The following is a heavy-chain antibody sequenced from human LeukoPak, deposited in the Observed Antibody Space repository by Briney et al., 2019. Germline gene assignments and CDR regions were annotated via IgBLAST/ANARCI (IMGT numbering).Heavy chain of an antibody. D-gene: IGHD4-23*01. Sequence: GGSLRLSCAASGLTFSSYWMSWVRQAPGKGLEWVANIKQDGSEKYYVDSVKGRFTISRDNAKNSLYLQINSLRAEDTAVYYCARDRRVIDYWGQGTLVTVSS. J-gene: IGHJ4*02. CDR1: GLTFSSYW. V-gene: IGHV3-7*01. CDR2: IKQDGSEK. CDR3: ARDRRVIDY.